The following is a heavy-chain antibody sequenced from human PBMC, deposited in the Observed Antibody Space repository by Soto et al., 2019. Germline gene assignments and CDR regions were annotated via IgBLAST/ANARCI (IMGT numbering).Heavy chain of an antibody. J-gene: IGHJ5*02. CDR3: ANPRSSLEWPPFDP. CDR1: GFTFRSYG. V-gene: IGHV3-33*06. D-gene: IGHD3-3*01. CDR2: IKSDGTTA. Sequence: QVKLVESGGGVVQPGRSRRLSCVTSGFTFRSYGMHWVRQSPDKGLEWVAVIKSDGTTADYIESVKGRFFISRDNSKKTVYLQRNSLRPEDTGRYSCANPRSSLEWPPFDPWGQGTLVTVSS.